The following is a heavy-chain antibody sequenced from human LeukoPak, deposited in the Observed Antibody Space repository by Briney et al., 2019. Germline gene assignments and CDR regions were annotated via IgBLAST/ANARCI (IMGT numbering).Heavy chain of an antibody. J-gene: IGHJ5*02. CDR1: GGSISSYY. CDR2: IHTSGST. CDR3: ARDREAVANWGYDWFDP. V-gene: IGHV4-4*07. D-gene: IGHD7-27*01. Sequence: SETLSLTCTVSGGSISSYYWSWIRQPAGKGLEWIGRIHTSGSTNYNPSLKSRVTMSVDTSKNQFSLKLSSVTAADTAVYYCARDREAVANWGYDWFDPWGQGTLVSVSS.